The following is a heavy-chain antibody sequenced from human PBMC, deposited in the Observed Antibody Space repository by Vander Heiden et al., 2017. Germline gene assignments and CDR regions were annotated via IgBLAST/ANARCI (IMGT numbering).Heavy chain of an antibody. V-gene: IGHV3-23*01. Sequence: EVQLLESGGGLVQPGGSLRLSCAASGFTFSSYAMSWVRQAPGQGLEWVSAISGSGGSTYYADSVKGRFTISRDNSKNTLYLQMNSLRAEDTAVYYCAKDGGDFWSEMSYWGQGTLVTVSS. CDR3: AKDGGDFWSEMSY. J-gene: IGHJ4*02. CDR2: ISGSGGST. D-gene: IGHD3-3*01. CDR1: GFTFSSYA.